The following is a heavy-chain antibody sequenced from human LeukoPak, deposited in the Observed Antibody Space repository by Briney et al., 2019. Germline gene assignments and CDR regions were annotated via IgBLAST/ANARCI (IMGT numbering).Heavy chain of an antibody. Sequence: GGSLRLSCTASGFTFDDYALTWFRQAPGKGLEWVGIIRSKAYSGAADYAASVKGRFIISRDDSKSIAYLQMNSLKIDDTAVYYCTRTPPDAGWFDPWGQGTLVTVSS. D-gene: IGHD1-14*01. CDR2: IRSKAYSGAA. V-gene: IGHV3-49*03. CDR1: GFTFDDYA. J-gene: IGHJ5*02. CDR3: TRTPPDAGWFDP.